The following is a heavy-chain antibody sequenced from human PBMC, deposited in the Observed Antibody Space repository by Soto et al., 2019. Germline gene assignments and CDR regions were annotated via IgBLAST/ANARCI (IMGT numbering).Heavy chain of an antibody. CDR2: INPNSGGT. CDR1: GYTFTGYY. D-gene: IGHD1-26*01. CDR3: ARGQKWELPNYNWFEP. J-gene: IGHJ5*02. V-gene: IGHV1-2*04. Sequence: GASVKVSCKASGYTFTGYYMHWVRQAPGQGLEWMGWINPNSGGTNYAQKFQGWVTMTRDTSISTAYMELSRLRSDDTAVYYCARGQKWELPNYNWFEPWGQGTLVTVSS.